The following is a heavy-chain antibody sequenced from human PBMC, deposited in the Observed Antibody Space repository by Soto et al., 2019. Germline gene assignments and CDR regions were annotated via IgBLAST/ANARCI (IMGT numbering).Heavy chain of an antibody. CDR2: IWYDGSNK. D-gene: IGHD3-10*01. CDR1: GFTFSSYG. J-gene: IGHJ6*02. V-gene: IGHV3-33*01. CDR3: ARDARSGSGMDV. Sequence: GGSLRLSCAASGFTFSSYGMHWVRQAPGKGLEWVAVIWYDGSNKYYADSVKGRFTISRDNSKNTLYLQMNSLRAEDTAVYYCARDARSGSGMDVWGQGTTVTVSS.